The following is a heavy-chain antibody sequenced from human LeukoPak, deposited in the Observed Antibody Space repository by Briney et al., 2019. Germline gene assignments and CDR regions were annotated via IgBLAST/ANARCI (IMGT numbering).Heavy chain of an antibody. CDR1: GFTFSSYA. J-gene: IGHJ3*02. D-gene: IGHD4-23*01. Sequence: GGSLRLSCAASGFTFSSYAMNWVRQTPGKGLEWVSGISSSGISTYYADSVKGRFTISRDNSKNTLFLQMSDLRAGDTAVYYCAKVTVVTPFRTFDIWGQGTMVTVSS. CDR3: AKVTVVTPFRTFDI. V-gene: IGHV3-23*01. CDR2: ISSSGIST.